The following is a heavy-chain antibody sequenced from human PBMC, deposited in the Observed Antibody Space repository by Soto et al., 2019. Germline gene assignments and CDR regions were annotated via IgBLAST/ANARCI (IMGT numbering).Heavy chain of an antibody. Sequence: EVQLEVSGGGLVQPGGSLRLSGAVSGIDFSNTWMHWVGQVPGKGLVWVAYINSDGTTTTYADSVRGRFTISRDNAKNTVYLKMNSLRSEDTALYYCTTDGSYAQYVWGQGTAVTVSS. J-gene: IGHJ6*02. CDR1: GIDFSNTW. V-gene: IGHV3-74*01. CDR2: INSDGTTT. CDR3: TTDGSYAQYV. D-gene: IGHD2-2*01.